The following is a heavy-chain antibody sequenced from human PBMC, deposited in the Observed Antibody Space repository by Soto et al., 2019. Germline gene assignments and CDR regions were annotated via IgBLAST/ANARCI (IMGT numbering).Heavy chain of an antibody. V-gene: IGHV4-39*01. J-gene: IGHJ4*02. CDR3: ARSHYTYGLLIDY. CDR2: VYSTGST. Sequence: PSETLSLTCSVSGDSITTNGYYWGWIRQPPGKGLQWIGNVYSTGSTFSHPSLTSRVFISVDTSENKFSLRLTSVTAADTAVYYCARSHYTYGLLIDYWGPGIMVTVSS. CDR1: GDSITTNGYY. D-gene: IGHD2-8*01.